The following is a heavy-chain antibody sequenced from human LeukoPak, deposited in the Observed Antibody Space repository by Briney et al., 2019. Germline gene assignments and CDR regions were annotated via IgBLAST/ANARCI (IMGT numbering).Heavy chain of an antibody. V-gene: IGHV4-39*07. CDR3: ARSGSGNHYYYYYGMDV. J-gene: IGHJ6*02. D-gene: IGHD6-19*01. Sequence: SETLSLTCTVSGGSISSSSYYWGWIRQPPGKGLEWIGSIYYSGSTYYNPSLKSRVTISVDTSKNQFSLKLSSVTAADTAVYYCARSGSGNHYYYYYGMDVWGQGTTVTVSS. CDR1: GGSISSSSYY. CDR2: IYYSGST.